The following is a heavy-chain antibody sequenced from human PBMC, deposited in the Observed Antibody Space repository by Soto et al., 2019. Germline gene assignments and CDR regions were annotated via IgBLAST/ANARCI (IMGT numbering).Heavy chain of an antibody. J-gene: IGHJ5*02. CDR3: AASNLDSSGYYKWFDP. CDR1: GGTFSSYA. Sequence: GASVKVSCKASGGTFSSYAISWVRQAPGQGLEWMGGIIPIFGTANYAQKFQGRVTITADESTSTAYMELSSLRSEDTAVYYCAASNLDSSGYYKWFDPWGQGTLVTVSS. V-gene: IGHV1-69*13. CDR2: IIPIFGTA. D-gene: IGHD3-22*01.